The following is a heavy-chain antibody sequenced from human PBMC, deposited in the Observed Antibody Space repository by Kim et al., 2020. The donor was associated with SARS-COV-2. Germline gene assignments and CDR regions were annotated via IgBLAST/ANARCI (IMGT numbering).Heavy chain of an antibody. J-gene: IGHJ4*02. CDR2: INAGSGST. CDR1: GYTLSSYD. D-gene: IGHD2-2*01. CDR3: AREASHYQDFFEF. Sequence: ASEKVSCKASGYTLSSYDLHWVRQAPGQTLEWMGRINAGSGSTKYSQKFQSRVTITRDSSATTVHLEMNSLTSEDTAVYFCAREASHYQDFFEFWGQGSL. V-gene: IGHV1-3*01.